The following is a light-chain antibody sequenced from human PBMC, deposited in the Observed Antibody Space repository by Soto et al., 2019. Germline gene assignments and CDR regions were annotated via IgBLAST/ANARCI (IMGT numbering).Light chain of an antibody. J-gene: IGKJ1*01. CDR1: QSVFST. Sequence: EIVMTQSPATLSVSPGERATLSCRASQSVFSTLAWYQQKPGQAPRLLIYGASTRATGIPARFSGSGSGTEFTLTISSLQSEDFEVYYCQQYSKWPLTFGQGTKVEFK. V-gene: IGKV3-15*01. CDR2: GAS. CDR3: QQYSKWPLT.